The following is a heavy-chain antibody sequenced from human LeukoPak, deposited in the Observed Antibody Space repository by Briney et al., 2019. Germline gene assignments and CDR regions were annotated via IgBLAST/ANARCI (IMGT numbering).Heavy chain of an antibody. Sequence: GGSLRLSCAASGVTFRDYYMTWIRQAPGKGLESVAYISGSGSVIVYADSVKGRFTISRDNAQNSLYLQMNSLRDEDTAVYYCSRDPRPCDYWGQGTLVTVSS. CDR2: ISGSGSVI. J-gene: IGHJ4*02. CDR1: GVTFRDYY. CDR3: SRDPRPCDY. V-gene: IGHV3-11*04.